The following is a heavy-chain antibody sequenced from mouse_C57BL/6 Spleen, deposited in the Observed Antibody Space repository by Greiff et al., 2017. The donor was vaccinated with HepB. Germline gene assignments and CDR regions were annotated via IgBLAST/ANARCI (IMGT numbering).Heavy chain of an antibody. Sequence: QVQLQQPGAELVMPGASVKLSCKASGYTFTSYWMHWVKQRPGQGLEWIGEIDPSDSYTNYNQKFKGKSTLTVDKSSSTAYMQLSSLTAEDSAVYYCARRGENYNLYDYWGQGTTLTVSS. CDR1: GYTFTSYW. CDR3: ARRGENYNLYDY. J-gene: IGHJ2*01. D-gene: IGHD1-3*01. V-gene: IGHV1-69*01. CDR2: IDPSDSYT.